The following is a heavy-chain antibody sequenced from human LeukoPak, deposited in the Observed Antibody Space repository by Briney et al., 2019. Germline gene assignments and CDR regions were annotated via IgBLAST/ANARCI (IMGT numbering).Heavy chain of an antibody. V-gene: IGHV3-11*01. D-gene: IGHD6-13*01. CDR3: ARGSSWYELWFDP. CDR1: GFTFSDYY. Sequence: GGSLRLSCAASGFTFSDYYMSWIRQAPGKGLEWVSYISSSGSTIYYADSVKGRFTISRDNAKNSLYLQMNSLRAEDAAVYYCARGSSWYELWFDPWGQGTLVTVSS. CDR2: ISSSGSTI. J-gene: IGHJ5*02.